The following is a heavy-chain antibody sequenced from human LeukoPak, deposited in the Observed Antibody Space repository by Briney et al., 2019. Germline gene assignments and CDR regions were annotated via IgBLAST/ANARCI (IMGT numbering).Heavy chain of an antibody. D-gene: IGHD6-13*01. Sequence: SETLSLTCTVSGGSISSSFYYWGWIRQPPGKGLEWIGGIYYSGNTYYNPSLKSRVTISVDTSKNQFSLKLTSVAAADTAVYYCARVGQLAFDYWGQGTLVTVSS. V-gene: IGHV4-39*07. CDR3: ARVGQLAFDY. J-gene: IGHJ4*02. CDR1: GGSISSSFYY. CDR2: IYYSGNT.